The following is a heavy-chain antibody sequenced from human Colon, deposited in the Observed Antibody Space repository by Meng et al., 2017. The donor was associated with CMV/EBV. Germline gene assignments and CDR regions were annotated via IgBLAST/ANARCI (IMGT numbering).Heavy chain of an antibody. J-gene: IGHJ4*02. CDR3: ARGIGHASNNSHDY. CDR2: IIPSLDVA. Sequence: SVKVSCKASGGSFSDYATTWVRQAPGQGLEWMGGIIPSLDVANSVQKFQGRLTISADKSTSTSYMVLSSLRSEDTAIYYCARGIGHASNNSHDYWGQGTVVTVSS. V-gene: IGHV1-69*10. CDR1: GGSFSDYA. D-gene: IGHD1-1*01.